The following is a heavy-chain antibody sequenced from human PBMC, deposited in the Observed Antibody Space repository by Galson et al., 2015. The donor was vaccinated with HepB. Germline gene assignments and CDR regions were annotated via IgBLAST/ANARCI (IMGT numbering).Heavy chain of an antibody. Sequence: SLRLSCAASAFGFSTHGLHWVRQAPGKGLEWVAYVLSDGSAKYYAESVKGRFTISRDTSTNTLYLQMNRLRLEDTAVYFCAGAVVGYCSTTNCPDYWGLGVLVTVSS. D-gene: IGHD2-2*01. J-gene: IGHJ4*02. CDR2: VLSDGSAK. CDR1: AFGFSTHG. V-gene: IGHV3-30*02. CDR3: AGAVVGYCSTTNCPDY.